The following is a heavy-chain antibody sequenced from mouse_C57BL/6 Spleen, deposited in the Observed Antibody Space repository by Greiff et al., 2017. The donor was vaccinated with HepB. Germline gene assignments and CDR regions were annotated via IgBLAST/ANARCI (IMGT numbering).Heavy chain of an antibody. D-gene: IGHD2-4*01. V-gene: IGHV5-15*01. Sequence: EVKLMESGGGLVQPGGSLKLSCAASGFTFSDYGMAWVRQAPRKGPEWVAFISNLAYSIYYADTVTGRFTISRENAKNTLYLEMSSLRSEDTAMYDCARYYDYDYAMDYWGQGTSVTVSS. CDR3: ARYYDYDYAMDY. J-gene: IGHJ4*01. CDR1: GFTFSDYG. CDR2: ISNLAYSI.